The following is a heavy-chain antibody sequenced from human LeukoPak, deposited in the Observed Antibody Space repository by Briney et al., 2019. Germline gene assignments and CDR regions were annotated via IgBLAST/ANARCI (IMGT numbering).Heavy chain of an antibody. CDR2: IKQDGSQK. V-gene: IGHV3-7*01. Sequence: GGSLRLSCVASGFTFSSYWMSWVRQAPGKGLEWVANIKQDGSQKYYVDSVKGRFTVSRDNAKNSLYLQMNSLRVDDTAVYYCANYYNSGPQGDYWGQGTLVTVSS. CDR1: GFTFSSYW. D-gene: IGHD3-10*01. CDR3: ANYYNSGPQGDY. J-gene: IGHJ4*02.